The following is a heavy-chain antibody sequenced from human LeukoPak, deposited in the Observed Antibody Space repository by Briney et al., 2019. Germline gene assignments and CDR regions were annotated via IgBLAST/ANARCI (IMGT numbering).Heavy chain of an antibody. CDR2: ITNSGGGT. Sequence: GGSLRLSCEASGFTFSGYAMTWVRQAPGKGLEWVSAITNSGGGTYYADSVKGRFTISRDNSKNTLYLQMNSLKAEDTAVYYCVKFVGAKGYWGQGTLVTVSS. J-gene: IGHJ4*02. D-gene: IGHD1-26*01. V-gene: IGHV3-23*01. CDR3: VKFVGAKGY. CDR1: GFTFSGYA.